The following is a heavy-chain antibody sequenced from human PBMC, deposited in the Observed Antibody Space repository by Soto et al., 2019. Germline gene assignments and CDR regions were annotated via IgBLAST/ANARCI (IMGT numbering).Heavy chain of an antibody. CDR2: IYHSGRT. CDR3: ARVGSSGGGYYFDY. V-gene: IGHV4-30-2*01. D-gene: IGHD6-19*01. Sequence: QLQLQESGSGLVKPSQTLSLTCAVSGGSISSGGYSWSWIRQPPGQGLEWIGYIYHSGRTYYNPSLKSRVTISVDRSKNQFSLKLSSVTAADTAVYYCARVGSSGGGYYFDYWGQGTLVTVSS. CDR1: GGSISSGGYS. J-gene: IGHJ4*02.